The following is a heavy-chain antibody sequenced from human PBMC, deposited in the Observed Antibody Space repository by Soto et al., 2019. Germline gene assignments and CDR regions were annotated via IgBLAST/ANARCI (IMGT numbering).Heavy chain of an antibody. J-gene: IGHJ4*02. V-gene: IGHV4-59*01. Sequence: PSETLSLTCTVSGGSISSYYWSWIRQPPGKGLEWIGYIYYSGSTNYNPSLKSRVTISVDTSKNQFSLKLSSVTAADTAVYYCARSVYYYVFDSWGQGTQVTVSS. D-gene: IGHD3-22*01. CDR3: ARSVYYYVFDS. CDR1: GGSISSYY. CDR2: IYYSGST.